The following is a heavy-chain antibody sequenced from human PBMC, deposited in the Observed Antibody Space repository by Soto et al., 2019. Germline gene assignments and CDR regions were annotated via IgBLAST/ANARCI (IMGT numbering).Heavy chain of an antibody. D-gene: IGHD2-2*02. CDR1: GFTFSSYS. V-gene: IGHV3-21*01. J-gene: IGHJ6*02. CDR2: ISSSSDI. Sequence: PVGSLRLSCAASGFTFSSYSMNWVRQAPGKGLEWVSSISSSSDIYYADSVKGRFTISRDNAKNSLYLQMTSLSAEDTAVYYCARSRYCSSTSCYTFTTHYYYFGMDAWGQGTTVTSP. CDR3: ARSRYCSSTSCYTFTTHYYYFGMDA.